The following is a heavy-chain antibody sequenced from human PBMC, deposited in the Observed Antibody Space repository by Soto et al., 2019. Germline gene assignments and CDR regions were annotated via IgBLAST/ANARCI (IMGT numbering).Heavy chain of an antibody. CDR3: AREAPAMVRGAIMEDWFDP. D-gene: IGHD3-10*01. CDR2: IYYSGST. V-gene: IGHV4-31*03. Sequence: QVQLQESGPGLVKPSQTLSLTCTVSGGSISSGGYYWSWIRQHPGKGLEWIGYIYYSGSTYYNPSLKRRVTLSVDTSKNQFSLKLSAVTAADTAVYYCAREAPAMVRGAIMEDWFDPWGQGTLVTVSS. CDR1: GGSISSGGYY. J-gene: IGHJ5*02.